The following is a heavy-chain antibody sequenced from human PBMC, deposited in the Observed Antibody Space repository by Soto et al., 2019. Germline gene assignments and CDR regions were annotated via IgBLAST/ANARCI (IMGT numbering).Heavy chain of an antibody. Sequence: QVQLVESGGGVVQPGRSLRLSCAASGFTFSSYVMHWVRQAPGKGLELVTLISYDGSEKYYADSVRGLFTISRDNSKNTLYLQMSSLRAEDTAVYYCAKAGEEQLLDYYYYMDVWGKGTTVTVSS. CDR3: AKAGEEQLLDYYYYMDV. V-gene: IGHV3-30*18. CDR1: GFTFSSYV. J-gene: IGHJ6*03. D-gene: IGHD2-2*01. CDR2: ISYDGSEK.